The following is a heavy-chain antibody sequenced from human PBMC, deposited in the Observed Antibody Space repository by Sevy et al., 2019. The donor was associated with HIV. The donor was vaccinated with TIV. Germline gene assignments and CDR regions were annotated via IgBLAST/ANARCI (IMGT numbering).Heavy chain of an antibody. J-gene: IGHJ4*02. D-gene: IGHD3-22*01. CDR3: ARGPREEIVVVITLNFDY. CDR1: GYTFTGYY. CDR2: INPNSGGT. V-gene: IGHV1-2*02. Sequence: ASVMVSCKASGYTFTGYYMHWVRQAPGQGLEWMGWINPNSGGTNYAQKFQGRVTMTRDTSISTAYMELSRLRSDDTAVYYCARGPREEIVVVITLNFDYWGQGTLVTVSS.